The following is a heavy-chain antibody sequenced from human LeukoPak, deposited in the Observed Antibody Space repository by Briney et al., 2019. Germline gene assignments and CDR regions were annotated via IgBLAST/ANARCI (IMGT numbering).Heavy chain of an antibody. V-gene: IGHV3-23*01. CDR3: AKGGIYGYYFDY. CDR2: ISGSGGST. J-gene: IGHJ4*02. Sequence: GGSLRLSCAASGFTFSSYAMSWVRQAPGKGLEWVSGISGSGGSTYYADSVKGRFTISRDNSKNTLYLQMNSLRAEDTAVYYCAKGGIYGYYFDYWGQGTLVTVSS. CDR1: GFTFSSYA. D-gene: IGHD5-12*01.